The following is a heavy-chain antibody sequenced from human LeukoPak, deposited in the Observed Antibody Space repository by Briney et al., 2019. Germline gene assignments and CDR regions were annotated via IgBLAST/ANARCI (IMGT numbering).Heavy chain of an antibody. D-gene: IGHD1-14*01. Sequence: GGSLRLSCAASGFTFNDYPMHWVRQAPGKGLEWVSLISGDGSVTYYADSVKGRFTISRDNSKNSLYLQINSLRLEDTALYYCSTGSQPGTTFDYWGQGTLVTVSS. CDR1: GFTFNDYP. V-gene: IGHV3-43*02. J-gene: IGHJ4*02. CDR3: STGSQPGTTFDY. CDR2: ISGDGSVT.